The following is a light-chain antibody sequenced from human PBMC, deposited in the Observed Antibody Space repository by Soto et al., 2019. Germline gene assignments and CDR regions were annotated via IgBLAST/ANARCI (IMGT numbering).Light chain of an antibody. J-gene: IGLJ2*01. Sequence: QSVLTQPASVSGSPGQSITISCTGTSSDVGRYNLVSWYQQHPGKAPKLMIYEVSKRLSGVSTRFSGSKSGNTASLTISGLQAEDEADYFCCSYAGSTTFVVFGGGTKVTVL. CDR3: CSYAGSTTFVV. V-gene: IGLV2-23*02. CDR2: EVS. CDR1: SSDVGRYNL.